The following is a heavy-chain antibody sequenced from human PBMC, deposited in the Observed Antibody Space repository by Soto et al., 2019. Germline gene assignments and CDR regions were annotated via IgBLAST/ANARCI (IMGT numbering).Heavy chain of an antibody. V-gene: IGHV5-51*01. Sequence: LKISCKGSGYTFTRNWIGWVRQMPGKGLEWMGIIFPIDSDTRYSPSSQGQVTISADNSISTAYLQWSSLKASDTAIYYCATPGGRDFNAFDVWGQGTMVTVSS. J-gene: IGHJ3*01. D-gene: IGHD2-21*02. CDR1: GYTFTRNW. CDR3: ATPGGRDFNAFDV. CDR2: IFPIDSDT.